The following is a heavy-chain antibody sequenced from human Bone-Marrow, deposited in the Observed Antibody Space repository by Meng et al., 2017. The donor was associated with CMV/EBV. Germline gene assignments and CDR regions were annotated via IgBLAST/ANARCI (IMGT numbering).Heavy chain of an antibody. CDR2: IYYSGST. D-gene: IGHD2-2*01. Sequence: SETLSLTCTVSGGSISSSSYYWGWIRQPPGKGLEWIGSIYYSGSTYYNPSLKSRVTISVDTSKNQFSLKLSSVTAADTAVYYCARDDRVVPGRYYGMDVWGQGNTVTVSS. CDR3: ARDDRVVPGRYYGMDV. V-gene: IGHV4-39*07. CDR1: GGSISSSSYY. J-gene: IGHJ6*02.